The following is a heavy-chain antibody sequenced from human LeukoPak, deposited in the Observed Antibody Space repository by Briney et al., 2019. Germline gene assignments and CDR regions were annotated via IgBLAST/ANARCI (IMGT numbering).Heavy chain of an antibody. CDR3: ARARSGWNNYFDY. V-gene: IGHV1-8*01. D-gene: IGHD6-19*01. J-gene: IGHJ4*02. Sequence: ASVKVSCKASGYTFTSYDINWVRQATGQGLEWMGWMNPNSGNTGYAQNFQGRVTMTRNTSISTAYMELSSLRSEDTAVYHCARARSGWNNYFDYWGQGTLVPVSS. CDR1: GYTFTSYD. CDR2: MNPNSGNT.